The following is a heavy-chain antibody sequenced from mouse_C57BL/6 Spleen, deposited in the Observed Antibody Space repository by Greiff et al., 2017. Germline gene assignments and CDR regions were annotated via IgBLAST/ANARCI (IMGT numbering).Heavy chain of an antibody. J-gene: IGHJ2*01. Sequence: QVQLQQPGAELVRPGSSVKLSRKASGYTFTSYWMHWVKPRPIQGLEWIGNIDPSDSETHYNQKFKDKATLTVDKSSSTAYMQRSSLTSEDSAVYYCARAYGSSWEKNYFDYWGQGTTLTVSS. D-gene: IGHD1-1*01. CDR2: IDPSDSET. CDR1: GYTFTSYW. CDR3: ARAYGSSWEKNYFDY. V-gene: IGHV1-52*01.